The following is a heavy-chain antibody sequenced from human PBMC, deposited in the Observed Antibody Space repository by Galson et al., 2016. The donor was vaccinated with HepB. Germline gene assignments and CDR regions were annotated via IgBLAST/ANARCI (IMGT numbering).Heavy chain of an antibody. J-gene: IGHJ4*02. Sequence: SLRLSCAASGFTFSSYAMYWVRQAPGKGLEWVAVISYDGSNKYYADSVKGRLTISRDNSKNTLYLQINNLGAEDTAVYYCARDYYGGNSVVCAYWGQGTLVTVSS. CDR2: ISYDGSNK. CDR3: ARDYYGGNSVVCAY. V-gene: IGHV3-30-3*01. D-gene: IGHD4-23*01. CDR1: GFTFSSYA.